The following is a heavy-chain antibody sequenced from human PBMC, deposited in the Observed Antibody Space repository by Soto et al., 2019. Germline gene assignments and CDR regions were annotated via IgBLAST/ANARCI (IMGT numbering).Heavy chain of an antibody. CDR1: GDSVSSRYY. CDR3: ARSAGWYAIHA. D-gene: IGHD6-19*01. J-gene: IGHJ5*02. V-gene: IGHV4-4*02. Sequence: QVQLQELGPGLVKPSGTLSLTCAVSGDSVSSRYYWCWVRQSPGKGLEWIGEVFHTGTTSYNPSLRSRVTISMDKSINQFSLDLSSVTAADTAVYYCARSAGWYAIHAWGPGTLVIVSS. CDR2: VFHTGTT.